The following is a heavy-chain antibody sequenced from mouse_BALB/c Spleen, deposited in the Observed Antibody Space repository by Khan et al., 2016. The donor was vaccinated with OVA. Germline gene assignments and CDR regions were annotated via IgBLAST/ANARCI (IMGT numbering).Heavy chain of an antibody. CDR2: INPDSSTI. V-gene: IGHV4-1*02. D-gene: IGHD2-14*01. CDR1: GFDFSRYW. J-gene: IGHJ3*01. CDR3: ARPYRYDGRAWFAY. Sequence: EVQLVETGGGLVQPGGSLKLSCAASGFDFSRYWMSWVRQAPGKGLEWIGEINPDSSTINYTPSLKDKFIISRDNAKNTLYLQMSKVRSGDTALYYCARPYRYDGRAWFAYWGQGTLGTVSA.